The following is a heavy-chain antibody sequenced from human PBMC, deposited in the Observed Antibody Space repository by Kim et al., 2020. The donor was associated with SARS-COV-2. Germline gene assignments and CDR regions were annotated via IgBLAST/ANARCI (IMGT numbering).Heavy chain of an antibody. Sequence: SETLSLTCAVYGESFSNYYWIWIRQPPGKGLEWIGEINHSGSTNYNPSLKSRVTISVDTSKNQFSLKLSSVTAADTAVYYCARGHCTSTTCYHYFYYYMDVWGKGTTVTVSS. CDR1: GESFSNYY. CDR3: ARGHCTSTTCYHYFYYYMDV. D-gene: IGHD2-2*01. J-gene: IGHJ6*03. CDR2: INHSGST. V-gene: IGHV4-34*01.